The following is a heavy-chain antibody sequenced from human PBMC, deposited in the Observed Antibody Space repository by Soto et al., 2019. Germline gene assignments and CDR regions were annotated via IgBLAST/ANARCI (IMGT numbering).Heavy chain of an antibody. V-gene: IGHV4-59*01. CDR3: ARVWVMPRGVSKWFDP. D-gene: IGHD3-10*01. J-gene: IGHJ5*02. Sequence: PSETLSLTCTVSGGSISSYYWSWIRQPPGKGLEWIGYIYNAGGTKYNPSLKSRVTISIDTSKNQLSLNLSSVTAADTAVYYCARVWVMPRGVSKWFDPWGQGTLVTAPQ. CDR2: IYNAGGT. CDR1: GGSISSYY.